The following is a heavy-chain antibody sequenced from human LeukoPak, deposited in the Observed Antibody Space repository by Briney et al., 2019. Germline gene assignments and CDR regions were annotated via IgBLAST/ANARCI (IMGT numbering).Heavy chain of an antibody. CDR1: GYTITGYY. V-gene: IGHV1-2*02. Sequence: ASVKVSCKASGYTITGYYIHWVRQAPGQGLEWLGWVHPNTGATNYAQKFQGRVTVTRDTSISTTYVELSRLTSADTAVYYCASYASGYNWLKVWGQGTLVTVSS. CDR3: ASYASGYNWLKV. D-gene: IGHD2-2*01. CDR2: VHPNTGAT. J-gene: IGHJ5*02.